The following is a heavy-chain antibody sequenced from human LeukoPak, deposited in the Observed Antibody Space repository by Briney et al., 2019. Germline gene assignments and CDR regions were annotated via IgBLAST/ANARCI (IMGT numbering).Heavy chain of an antibody. CDR2: ISSGGSHI. CDR1: GFTFSNYN. CDR3: ARAAYSGNYQVDY. D-gene: IGHD1-26*01. Sequence: PGGSLRLSCAASGFTFSNYNMNWVRQAPGRGLEWVSSISSGGSHIYYGDSEKGRFTISRDNAKNSLYLQMNSLRAEDTAVYYCARAAYSGNYQVDYWGQGTLVTVSS. V-gene: IGHV3-21*06. J-gene: IGHJ4*02.